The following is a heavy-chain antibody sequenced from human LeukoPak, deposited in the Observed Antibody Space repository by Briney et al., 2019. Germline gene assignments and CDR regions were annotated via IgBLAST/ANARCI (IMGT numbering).Heavy chain of an antibody. J-gene: IGHJ6*03. CDR2: MNPNSGNT. Sequence: ASVKVSCKASGYTFTSYDINWVRQATGQGLEWMGWMNPNSGNTGYAQKFQGRVTITRNTSISTAYMELSSLRSEDTAVYYCARGRRVSTMVRGLKTYYYYYMDVWGKGTTVTVSS. CDR3: ARGRRVSTMVRGLKTYYYYYMDV. V-gene: IGHV1-8*03. CDR1: GYTFTSYD. D-gene: IGHD3-10*01.